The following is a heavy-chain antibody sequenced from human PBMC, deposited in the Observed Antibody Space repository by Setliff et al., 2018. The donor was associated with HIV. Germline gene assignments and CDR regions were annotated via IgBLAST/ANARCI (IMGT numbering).Heavy chain of an antibody. D-gene: IGHD3-22*01. V-gene: IGHV3-53*01. CDR2: IYSGGST. Sequence: GGSLRLSCTASGFRFSDYNMNWVRQAPGKGLEWVSVIYSGGSTYYADSVKGRFTISRDNSKNTLYLQMNSLRAEDTAVYYCAKRDDSSGYYPGRIWGQGTMVTVSS. J-gene: IGHJ3*02. CDR3: AKRDDSSGYYPGRI. CDR1: GFRFSDYN.